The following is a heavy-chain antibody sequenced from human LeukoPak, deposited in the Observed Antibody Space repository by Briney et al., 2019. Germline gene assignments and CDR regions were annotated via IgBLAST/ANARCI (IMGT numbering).Heavy chain of an antibody. Sequence: GSSVKVSCKASGGTFSGYAISWVRQAPGQGLEWMGGIIPIFGTANYAQKFQGRVTITTDESTSTAYMELSSLRSEDTAVYYCARGYSSGWYGAFDIWGQGTMVTVSS. J-gene: IGHJ3*02. V-gene: IGHV1-69*05. CDR2: IIPIFGTA. CDR3: ARGYSSGWYGAFDI. D-gene: IGHD6-19*01. CDR1: GGTFSGYA.